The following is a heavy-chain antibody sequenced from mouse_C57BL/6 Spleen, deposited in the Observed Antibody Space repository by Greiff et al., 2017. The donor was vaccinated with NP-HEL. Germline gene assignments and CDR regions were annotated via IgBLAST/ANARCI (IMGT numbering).Heavy chain of an antibody. V-gene: IGHV1-18*01. D-gene: IGHD2-4*01. J-gene: IGHJ4*01. CDR2: INPNNGGT. CDR3: ARYDYDVGYYAMDY. CDR1: GYTFTDYN. Sequence: VQLQQSGPELVKPGASVKIPCKASGYTFTDYNMDWVKQSHGKSLEWIGDINPNNGGTIYNQKFKGKATLTVDKSSSTAYMELRSLTSEDTAVYYCARYDYDVGYYAMDYWGQGTSVTVSS.